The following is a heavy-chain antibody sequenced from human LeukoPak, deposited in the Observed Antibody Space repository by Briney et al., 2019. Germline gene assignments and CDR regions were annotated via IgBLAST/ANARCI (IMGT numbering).Heavy chain of an antibody. J-gene: IGHJ4*02. CDR1: GFTFDDYA. Sequence: GGSLRLSCAASGFTFDDYAMHWVRQAPGQGLEWVSGVSWNSGTIGYADSAKGRFTISRDNAKNSLYLQMNSLRPEDTALYYCVKDMKFEPRPGFDYWGQGTLVTVSS. V-gene: IGHV3-9*01. D-gene: IGHD1-14*01. CDR3: VKDMKFEPRPGFDY. CDR2: VSWNSGTI.